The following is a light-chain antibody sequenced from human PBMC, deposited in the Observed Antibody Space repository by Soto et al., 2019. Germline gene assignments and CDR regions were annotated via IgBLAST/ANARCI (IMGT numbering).Light chain of an antibody. V-gene: IGKV1-39*01. J-gene: IGKJ5*01. CDR1: QSISSY. CDR2: AAS. Sequence: DIQMTQSPSSLSASVGDRVTITCRASQSISSYLNWYQQKPGKAPKLLIYAASSLHSGVPSRFSGSGSGTDFTLTISSLQPEDFATYYCQQADGFPITFGQGTRLEI. CDR3: QQADGFPIT.